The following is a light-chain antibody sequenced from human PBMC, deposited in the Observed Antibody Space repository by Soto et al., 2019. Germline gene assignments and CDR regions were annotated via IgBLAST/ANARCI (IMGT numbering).Light chain of an antibody. V-gene: IGKV4-1*01. J-gene: IGKJ2*01. CDR3: QQYYRSPYT. CDR1: QSVLYSSNNKNY. Sequence: DIVMTQSPDSLAVSLGERATINCKSSQSVLYSSNNKNYLAWYQQRPGQPRKVLIYWASTRASGVPDRFSGSGSGTDFTLTITSLQAEDVALYYCQQYYRSPYTFGQGTKLEI. CDR2: WAS.